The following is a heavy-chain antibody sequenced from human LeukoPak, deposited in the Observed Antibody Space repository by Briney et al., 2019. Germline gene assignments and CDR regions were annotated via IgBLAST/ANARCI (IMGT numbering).Heavy chain of an antibody. D-gene: IGHD3-10*01. J-gene: IGHJ4*02. V-gene: IGHV3-23*01. Sequence: GGSLRLSCAASGFTFSSDAMSWVRQAPGKGLEWVSAISGSGGSTYYADSVKGRFTISRDNSKNTLYLVMNSLSGEDTAVYYCAKDHGYSDSGSYIYFDYWGQGTLVTVSS. CDR2: ISGSGGST. CDR1: GFTFSSDA. CDR3: AKDHGYSDSGSYIYFDY.